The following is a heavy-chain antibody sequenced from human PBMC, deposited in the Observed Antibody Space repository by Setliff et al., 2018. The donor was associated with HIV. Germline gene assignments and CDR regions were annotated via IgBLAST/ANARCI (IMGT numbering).Heavy chain of an antibody. Sequence: SETXSLTCSVSGVSITSSNYYWTWIRQPAGKGLEWIGHIYTSGSTNYNPSLKYNPSLKSRVTISVDTSRKQFSLRLNSVTAADTALYYCARAARYYDILTGYSNQAYFNSWGLGKLVTVSS. J-gene: IGHJ4*02. V-gene: IGHV4-61*09. CDR1: GVSITSSNYY. CDR3: ARAARYYDILTGYSNQAYFNS. D-gene: IGHD3-9*01. CDR2: IYTSGSTNYNPSL.